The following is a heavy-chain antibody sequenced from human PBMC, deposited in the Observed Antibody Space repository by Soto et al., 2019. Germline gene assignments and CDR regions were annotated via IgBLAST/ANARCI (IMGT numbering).Heavy chain of an antibody. Sequence: SVKVSCKASGGTFSSYAISWVRQAPGQGLEWMGGIIPIFGTANYAQKFQGRVTITADESTSTAYMELSSLRSEDTAVYYCARFSGYSSTHIPYYYYGMDVWGQGTTVTV. CDR1: GGTFSSYA. V-gene: IGHV1-69*13. CDR3: ARFSGYSSTHIPYYYYGMDV. CDR2: IIPIFGTA. D-gene: IGHD6-13*01. J-gene: IGHJ6*02.